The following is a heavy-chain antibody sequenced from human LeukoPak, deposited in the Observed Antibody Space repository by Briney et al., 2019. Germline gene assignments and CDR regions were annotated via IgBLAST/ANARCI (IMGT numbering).Heavy chain of an antibody. CDR2: IKSKTDGGTT. J-gene: IGHJ4*02. CDR1: RFAFSNAW. D-gene: IGHD3-10*01. Sequence: GGSLRLSCAASRFAFSNAWMSWVRQAPGKGLEWVGRIKSKTDGGTTDYAAPVKGRFTISRDDSKNTLYLQMNSLKTEDTAVYYCAKGISVWYGDYVDYWGQGTLVTVSS. CDR3: AKGISVWYGDYVDY. V-gene: IGHV3-15*01.